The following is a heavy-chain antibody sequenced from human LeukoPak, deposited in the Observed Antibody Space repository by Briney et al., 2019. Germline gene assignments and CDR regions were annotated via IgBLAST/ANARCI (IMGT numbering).Heavy chain of an antibody. V-gene: IGHV4-61*02. CDR1: GGSISSSSYY. CDR2: IYTSGST. Sequence: SETLSLTCTVSGGSISSSSYYWGWIRQPAGKGLEWIGRIYTSGSTNYNPSLKSRVTISVDTSKNQFSLKLSSVTAADTAVYYCARELRFLEWLFGGYFDYWGQGTLVTVSS. CDR3: ARELRFLEWLFGGYFDY. J-gene: IGHJ4*02. D-gene: IGHD3-3*01.